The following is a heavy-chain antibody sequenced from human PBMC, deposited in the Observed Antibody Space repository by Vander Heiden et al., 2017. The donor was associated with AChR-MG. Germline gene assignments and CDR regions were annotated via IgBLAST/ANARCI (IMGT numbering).Heavy chain of an antibody. D-gene: IGHD3-10*01. CDR2: MSGSSGTT. CDR3: AAYYYYGSGTYFQW. CDR1: GFTFSSYG. V-gene: IGHV3-23*04. Sequence: DVQLVESGGGLAQPGGSLRLSCAASGFTFSSYGMSWVGQAPGKGLEWVSGMSGSSGTTHYADSVKGRLTISRDNSKNMLYLQMNSLRAEDTAVYYCAAYYYYGSGTYFQWWGQGTLVTVSS. J-gene: IGHJ4*02.